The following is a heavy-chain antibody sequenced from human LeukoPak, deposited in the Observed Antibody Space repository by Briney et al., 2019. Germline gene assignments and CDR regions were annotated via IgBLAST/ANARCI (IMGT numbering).Heavy chain of an antibody. Sequence: PGGSLRLSCAASGFTFSSYAMSWVRQAPGKGLEWVSAISGSGGSTYYADSVKGRFTISRDNSKNSLYLQMNSLRAEDTAVYYCARDSGYSGYDGDYWGQGTLVTVSS. CDR2: ISGSGGST. J-gene: IGHJ4*02. V-gene: IGHV3-23*01. D-gene: IGHD5-12*01. CDR3: ARDSGYSGYDGDY. CDR1: GFTFSSYA.